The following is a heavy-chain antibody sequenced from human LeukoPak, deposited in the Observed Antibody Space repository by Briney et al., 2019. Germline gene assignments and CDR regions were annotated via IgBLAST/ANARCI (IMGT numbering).Heavy chain of an antibody. CDR2: IWYDGSDK. V-gene: IGHV3-33*08. Sequence: GGSLRLSCAASGFIFRRYAMHWVRQAPGKGLEWVALIWYDGSDKYYADSVKGRFTISRDNSKNTLYLQMNSLRAEDTAVYYCARDSIVGASPRKDYWGQGTLVTVSS. J-gene: IGHJ4*02. D-gene: IGHD1-26*01. CDR3: ARDSIVGASPRKDY. CDR1: GFIFRRYA.